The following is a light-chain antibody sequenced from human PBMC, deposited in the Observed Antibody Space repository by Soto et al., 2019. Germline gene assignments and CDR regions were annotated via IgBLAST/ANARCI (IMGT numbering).Light chain of an antibody. V-gene: IGKV3-15*01. J-gene: IGKJ1*01. CDR3: QQYNNWPRT. Sequence: EIVMTQSPATLSVSPGGGAALSCRASQSVSSNLAWYQQKPGQAPRLLIYGASTRATGIPGRFSGSGSGTEFTLTISSLQSEDFAVYYCQQYNNWPRTFGQGTKVDSK. CDR1: QSVSSN. CDR2: GAS.